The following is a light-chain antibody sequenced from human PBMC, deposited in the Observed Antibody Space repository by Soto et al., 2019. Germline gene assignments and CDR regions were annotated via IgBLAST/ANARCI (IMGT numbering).Light chain of an antibody. V-gene: IGKV3-11*01. CDR3: QQRSNWPPIT. CDR1: QSVSSN. Sequence: EIVMTQSPATLSVSPGERATLSCRASQSVSSNLAWYQQKPGQAPRVLIYAASTRATGIPARFSGSGSGTDFTLTISSLEPEDFAVYYCQQRSNWPPITFGQGTRLEIK. J-gene: IGKJ5*01. CDR2: AAS.